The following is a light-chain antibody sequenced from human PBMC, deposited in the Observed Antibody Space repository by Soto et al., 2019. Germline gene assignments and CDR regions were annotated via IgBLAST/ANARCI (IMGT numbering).Light chain of an antibody. V-gene: IGKV1-6*01. Sequence: AIEMTQPPSSLSASVGDTVTITCRASQGIGKDLAWFQQRPGKAPKLLIYGASGLQNGVPSRFSGSGSGTDFTLTISGLQPEDFATYFCLQDFNYPWTFGQGTKVEI. CDR3: LQDFNYPWT. CDR2: GAS. CDR1: QGIGKD. J-gene: IGKJ1*01.